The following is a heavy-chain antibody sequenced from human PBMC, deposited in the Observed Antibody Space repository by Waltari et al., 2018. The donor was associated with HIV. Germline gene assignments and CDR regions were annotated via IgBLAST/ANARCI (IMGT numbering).Heavy chain of an antibody. J-gene: IGHJ6*02. D-gene: IGHD7-27*01. CDR1: GGSFNGYY. CDR2: INHSGSI. CDR3: ARGSWGSGMDV. V-gene: IGHV4-34*02. Sequence: QVRLQQWGAGLLKPSETLSLTCAVYGGSFNGYYWSWIRQPPGKGLEGIGEINHSGSIKNNPSLKSRVIISVDRYKNQFSLKLTSVTAADTALYYCARGSWGSGMDVWGRGTTVIVSS.